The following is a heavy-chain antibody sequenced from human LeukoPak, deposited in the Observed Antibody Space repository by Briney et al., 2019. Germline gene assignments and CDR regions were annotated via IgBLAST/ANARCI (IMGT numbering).Heavy chain of an antibody. D-gene: IGHD2-15*01. Sequence: ASVKVSCKASVYTFTNYYMHWVRQAPGQGLEWMGWINPNSGGTNYAQKFQGRVTMTRDTSISTAYMELSRLRSDDTAVYYCARDIYCSGGSCYYYAFDIWGQGTMVTVSS. CDR2: INPNSGGT. CDR1: VYTFTNYY. CDR3: ARDIYCSGGSCYYYAFDI. V-gene: IGHV1-2*02. J-gene: IGHJ3*02.